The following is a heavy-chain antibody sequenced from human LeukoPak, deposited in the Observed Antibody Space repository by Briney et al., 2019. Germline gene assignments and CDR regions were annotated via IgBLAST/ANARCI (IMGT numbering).Heavy chain of an antibody. CDR3: VRSKSGTYGWFDP. CDR1: GGSMSAYY. Sequence: PSETLSLTCTVSGGSMSAYYWSWIRQPPGKGLEWIGFIYYTGNTNYNPSLKSRLTISVDTSKNQFSLKVSSVTAADTAVYYCVRSKSGTYGWFDPWGQGTLVTVSS. V-gene: IGHV4-59*01. J-gene: IGHJ5*02. CDR2: IYYTGNT. D-gene: IGHD4-17*01.